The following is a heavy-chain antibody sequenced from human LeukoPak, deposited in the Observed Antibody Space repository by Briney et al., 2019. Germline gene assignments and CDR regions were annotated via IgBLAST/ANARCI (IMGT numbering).Heavy chain of an antibody. CDR1: GFTFGDYA. CDR2: IRSKAYGGTT. CDR3: TRDKYCSSTSCYAGY. D-gene: IGHD2-2*01. Sequence: PGGSLRLSCTASGFTFGDYAMSWVRQAPGKGLEWVGFIRSKAYGGTTEYAASVKGRFTISRDESKSIAYLQMNSLKTEDTAVYYCTRDKYCSSTSCYAGYWGQGSLATVYS. V-gene: IGHV3-49*04. J-gene: IGHJ4*02.